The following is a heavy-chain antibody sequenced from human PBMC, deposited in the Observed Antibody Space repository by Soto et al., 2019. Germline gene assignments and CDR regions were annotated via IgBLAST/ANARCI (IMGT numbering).Heavy chain of an antibody. CDR2: IYFTAIT. V-gene: IGHV4-31*03. Sequence: SETISLTSTVSSSSLSSGGYYWHQTRQHPVKGMEWIEYIYFTAITYSTPSLKSRVTLSVDTSKSQFSLDLRSVTAADRAIYYCERAAAYHKVDWFCLWGPG. CDR3: ERAAAYHKVDWFCL. J-gene: IGHJ1*01. D-gene: IGHD3-9*01. CDR1: SSSLSSGGYY.